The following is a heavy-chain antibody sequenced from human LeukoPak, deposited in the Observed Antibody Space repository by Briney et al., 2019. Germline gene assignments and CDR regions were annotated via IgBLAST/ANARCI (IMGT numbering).Heavy chain of an antibody. CDR3: ARARAPYYYYGMDV. V-gene: IGHV3-30-3*01. Sequence: GGSLRLSCAASGFTFSSYAMHWVRQAPGKGLEWVAVISYDGSNKYYADSVKGRFTISRDNSKNALYLQMNSLRAEDTAVYYCARARAPYYYYGMDVWGQGTTVTVSS. J-gene: IGHJ6*02. CDR1: GFTFSSYA. CDR2: ISYDGSNK.